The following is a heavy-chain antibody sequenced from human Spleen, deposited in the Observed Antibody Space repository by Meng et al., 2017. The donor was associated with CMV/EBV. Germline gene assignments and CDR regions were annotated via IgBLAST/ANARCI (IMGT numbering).Heavy chain of an antibody. CDR2: IYHSGST. CDR3: ARVSASSWNPVIDY. V-gene: IGHV4-38-2*02. J-gene: IGHJ4*02. D-gene: IGHD6-13*01. Sequence: SETLSLTCTVSGYSISSGYYWGWIRQPPGKGLEWIGSIYHSGSTYYNPSLKSRVTISVDTSKNQFSLKLSSVTAADTAVYYCARVSASSWNPVIDYWGQGTLVTVSS. CDR1: GYSISSGYY.